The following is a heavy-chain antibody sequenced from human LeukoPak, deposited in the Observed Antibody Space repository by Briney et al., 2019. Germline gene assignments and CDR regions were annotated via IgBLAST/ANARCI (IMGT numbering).Heavy chain of an antibody. D-gene: IGHD3-16*01. CDR3: AKDRRGSRNSLDV. J-gene: IGHJ6*02. Sequence: ASVKVSCKASGYTFSTYGISWVRQAPGQGLEWMGWILPYSGNTNYAQKLQGRVSATTDTSTTTAYMELRSLTSDDTAVYYCAKDRRGSRNSLDVWGQGTTITVSS. V-gene: IGHV1-18*01. CDR1: GYTFSTYG. CDR2: ILPYSGNT.